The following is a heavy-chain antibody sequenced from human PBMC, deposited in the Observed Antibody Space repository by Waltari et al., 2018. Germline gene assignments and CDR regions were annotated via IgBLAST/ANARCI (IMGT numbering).Heavy chain of an antibody. CDR1: GYTFISYS. CDR2: INVGNGDT. V-gene: IGHV1-3*01. CDR3: ARSGNTVVIANNWFDP. J-gene: IGHJ5*02. Sequence: QVQLVQSGTEVKKPGATVKVSCKTSGYTFISYSMHWVRQAPGQRPEWMGWINVGNGDTKYSQKFQGRVTITADKSTSTAYMELSSLRSEDTAVYYCARSGNTVVIANNWFDPWGQGTLVTVSS. D-gene: IGHD2-21*01.